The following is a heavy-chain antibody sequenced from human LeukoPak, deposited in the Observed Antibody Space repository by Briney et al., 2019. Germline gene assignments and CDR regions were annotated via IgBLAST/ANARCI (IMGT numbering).Heavy chain of an antibody. Sequence: ASVKVSCKVSGYPLTELSMHWVRHAPGKGLEWMGGFDPEDGETIYAQKFQGRVTMTEDTSTDTAYMELSSLRSEDTAVYYCAVWFGETRAYYFDYWGQGTLVTVSS. D-gene: IGHD3-10*01. CDR1: GYPLTELS. J-gene: IGHJ4*02. CDR2: FDPEDGET. V-gene: IGHV1-24*01. CDR3: AVWFGETRAYYFDY.